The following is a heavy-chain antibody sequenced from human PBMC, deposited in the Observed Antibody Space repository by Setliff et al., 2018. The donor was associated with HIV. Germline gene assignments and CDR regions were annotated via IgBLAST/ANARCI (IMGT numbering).Heavy chain of an antibody. CDR3: ARMNAYYNVWRSTYYFDY. J-gene: IGHJ4*02. V-gene: IGHV1-69*13. CDR2: IIPIFGTA. Sequence: SVKVSCKASGGSFNSFAISWVRQAPGQGLEWMGGIIPIFGTARYAQKFQGRVTITADDSTSTAYMELTSLKFEDTAVYYCARMNAYYNVWRSTYYFDYWGQGTLVTVSS. CDR1: GGSFNSFA. D-gene: IGHD3-3*01.